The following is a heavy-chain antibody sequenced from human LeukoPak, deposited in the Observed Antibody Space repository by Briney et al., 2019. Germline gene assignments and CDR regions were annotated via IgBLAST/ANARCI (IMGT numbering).Heavy chain of an antibody. CDR2: VWYDGNNK. V-gene: IGHV3-33*01. Sequence: PGRPLRLSCAASGFTFRSYGMHWVRQAPGKGLEWVAIVWYDGNNKYYADSVKGRFTVSRDNSKDTVSLQLNSLRAEDTAVYYCARGSGAAAGAFDYWGQGTLVTVPS. CDR1: GFTFRSYG. CDR3: ARGSGAAAGAFDY. D-gene: IGHD6-13*01. J-gene: IGHJ4*02.